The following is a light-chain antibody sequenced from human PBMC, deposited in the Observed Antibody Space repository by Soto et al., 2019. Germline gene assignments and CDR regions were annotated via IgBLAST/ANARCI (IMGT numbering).Light chain of an antibody. J-gene: IGLJ3*02. V-gene: IGLV2-8*01. CDR1: SSDVGGYKY. Sequence: QSALTQPPSASGSPGQSVTISCTGTSSDVGGYKYVSWYQQHPGKAPKLMIYEVTKRPSGVPDRFSGSKSGNTASLTVSGLQAEDEADYYCSSYTTSNTWLFGGGTKVTVL. CDR2: EVT. CDR3: SSYTTSNTWL.